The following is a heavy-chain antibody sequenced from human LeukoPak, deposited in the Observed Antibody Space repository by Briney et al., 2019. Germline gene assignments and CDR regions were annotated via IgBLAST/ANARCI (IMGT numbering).Heavy chain of an antibody. V-gene: IGHV1-18*01. Sequence: ASVKVSCKASGYTSTSYGISWVRQAPGQGLEWMGWISAYNGNTNYAQKLQGRVTMTTDTSTSTAYMELRSLRSDDTAVYYCARVPRTLWFGDLNDNWFDPWGQGTLVTVSS. CDR2: ISAYNGNT. D-gene: IGHD3-10*01. J-gene: IGHJ5*02. CDR3: ARVPRTLWFGDLNDNWFDP. CDR1: GYTSTSYG.